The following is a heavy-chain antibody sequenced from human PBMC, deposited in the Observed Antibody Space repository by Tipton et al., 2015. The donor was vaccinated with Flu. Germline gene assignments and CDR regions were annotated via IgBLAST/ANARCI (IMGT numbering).Heavy chain of an antibody. CDR1: GGSISSGGYY. D-gene: IGHD2-15*01. CDR3: AREQSVGGSCYFDY. CDR2: IYYSGST. J-gene: IGHJ4*02. Sequence: TLSLTCTVSGGSISSGGYYWSWIRQHPGKGLEWIGYIYYSGSTYYNPSLKSRVTISVDTSKNQFSLKLSSVTAADTAVYYCAREQSVGGSCYFDYWGQGTLVPVSS. V-gene: IGHV4-31*03.